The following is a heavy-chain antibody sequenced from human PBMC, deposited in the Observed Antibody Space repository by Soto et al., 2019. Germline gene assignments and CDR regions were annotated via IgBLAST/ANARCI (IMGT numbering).Heavy chain of an antibody. V-gene: IGHV3-23*01. CDR2: ILVGGST. CDR3: AKATATSGGAFEI. J-gene: IGHJ3*02. D-gene: IGHD1-1*01. CDR1: GFICSSYD. Sequence: PGGSLRLSCAVSGFICSSYDMSWVRQAPGKGPEWVSTILVGGSTHYEDAVKGRFTISRDTSKNTVYLQMNSLTAGDTAVYYCAKATATSGGAFEIYGQGTMVTVSS.